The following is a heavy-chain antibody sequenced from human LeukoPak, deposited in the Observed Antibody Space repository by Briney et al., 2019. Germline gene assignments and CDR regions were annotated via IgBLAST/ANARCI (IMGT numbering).Heavy chain of an antibody. D-gene: IGHD2-15*01. Sequence: GGSLRLSCVVSGFTFTNYVVHWFRQAPGKGLEWVTLVSSDGGIKYYADSVKGRFSVSRDISKNTLYLQMNSLRVDDTAVYYCARDSETTPIHVLGYWGQGTLVTVSS. CDR2: VSSDGGIK. CDR3: ARDSETTPIHVLGY. V-gene: IGHV3-30-3*01. J-gene: IGHJ4*02. CDR1: GFTFTNYV.